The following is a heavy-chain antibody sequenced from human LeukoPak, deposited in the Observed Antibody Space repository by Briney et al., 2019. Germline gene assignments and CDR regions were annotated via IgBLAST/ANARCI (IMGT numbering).Heavy chain of an antibody. V-gene: IGHV1-46*01. D-gene: IGHD3-22*01. CDR2: INPSGGST. CDR1: GYTFTSYY. J-gene: IGHJ4*02. Sequence: GASVKVSCKASGYTFTSYYMHWVRQAPGQGLEWMGIINPSGGSTSYAQKFQGRVTMTRDMSTSTVYMELSSLRSEDTAVYYCARDYYDSSGYSPLGYWGQGTLVTVSS. CDR3: ARDYYDSSGYSPLGY.